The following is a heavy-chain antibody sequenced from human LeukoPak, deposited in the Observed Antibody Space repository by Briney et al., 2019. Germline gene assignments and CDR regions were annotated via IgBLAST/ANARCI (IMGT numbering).Heavy chain of an antibody. D-gene: IGHD3-22*01. CDR1: GFTFNNYA. J-gene: IGHJ4*02. V-gene: IGHV3-23*01. CDR2: ISGSGGST. CDR3: AKGDSTYYYDSSGYM. Sequence: GGSLRLSCAASGFTFNNYAMRWVRQAAGKGLEWVSVISGSGGSTEYAECVKGRFTIARDNCKNRLYLQMNSLRAEDTAVYYCAKGDSTYYYDSSGYMWGQGTLVTVSS.